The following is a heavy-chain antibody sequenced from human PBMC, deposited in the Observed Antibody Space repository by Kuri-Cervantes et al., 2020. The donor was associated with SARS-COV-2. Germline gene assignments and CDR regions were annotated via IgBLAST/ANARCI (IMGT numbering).Heavy chain of an antibody. CDR1: GGTFSSYA. CDR3: ARELGDEGYYDFWSGTKYYYYYMDV. CDR2: IIPIFGTA. J-gene: IGHJ6*03. Sequence: SVKVSCKASGGTFSSYAISWVRQAPGQGLEWMGGIIPIFGTANYAQKLQGRVTITADESTSTAYMELSSLRSEDTAVYYCARELGDEGYYDFWSGTKYYYYYMDVWGKGTTVTVSS. V-gene: IGHV1-69*13. D-gene: IGHD3-3*01.